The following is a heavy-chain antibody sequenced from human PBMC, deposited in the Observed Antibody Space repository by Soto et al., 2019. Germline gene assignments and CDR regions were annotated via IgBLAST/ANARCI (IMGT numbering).Heavy chain of an antibody. J-gene: IGHJ6*02. Sequence: GGSLRLSCTASGLTFGDYDMSWFRQAPGKGLEWVGFIRSKAYGGTTEYAASVKGRFTISRDDSKSIAYLQMNSLKTEDTAVYYCTRDLRRGYYVFDGMDVWGQGTTVSVSS. CDR3: TRDLRRGYYVFDGMDV. CDR1: GLTFGDYD. D-gene: IGHD3-10*02. V-gene: IGHV3-49*03. CDR2: IRSKAYGGTT.